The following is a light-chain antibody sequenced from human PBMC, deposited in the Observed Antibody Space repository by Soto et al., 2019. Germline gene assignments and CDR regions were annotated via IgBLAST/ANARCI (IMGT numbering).Light chain of an antibody. CDR2: GAS. CDR3: QEYYNWPPVT. CDR1: QSVSSR. V-gene: IGKV3-15*01. Sequence: RVMTQSPATLSVSPGESATLSCRASQSVSSRIAWYQQKPGQAPRLLIYGASTRASGSPARCSGSGSGTEFTLTISSLQSEDFAVYYCQEYYNWPPVTFGQGTRLENK. J-gene: IGKJ5*01.